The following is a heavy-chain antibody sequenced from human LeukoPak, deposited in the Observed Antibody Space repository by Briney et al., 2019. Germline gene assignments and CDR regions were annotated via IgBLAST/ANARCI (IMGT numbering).Heavy chain of an antibody. D-gene: IGHD5-18*01. Sequence: ASVKVSCKASGYTFTDYYIHWVRQAPGQGLEWMGWINPSSGGTNYAQKFQGRVTMTRDTAISTAYMELSRLTSDDTAVYYCARDGDTYGYYYYGLDVWGQGTTVTVSS. V-gene: IGHV1-2*02. CDR2: INPSSGGT. CDR1: GYTFTDYY. J-gene: IGHJ6*02. CDR3: ARDGDTYGYYYYGLDV.